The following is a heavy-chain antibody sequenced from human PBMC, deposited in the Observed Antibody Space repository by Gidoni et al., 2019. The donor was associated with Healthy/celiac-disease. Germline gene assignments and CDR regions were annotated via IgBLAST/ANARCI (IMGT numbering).Heavy chain of an antibody. CDR1: GGSISSGGYY. V-gene: IGHV4-31*03. D-gene: IGHD3-3*01. CDR2: IYYSGST. CDR3: ARVLHNSYYDFWSGYAALDY. Sequence: VKPSQTLSLTCTVSGGSISSGGYYWSWIRQPPGKGLEWLGYIYYSGSTYYNPSLKSRVTISVDTSKNQFSLKLSSVTAADTAVYYCARVLHNSYYDFWSGYAALDYWGQGTLVTVSS. J-gene: IGHJ4*02.